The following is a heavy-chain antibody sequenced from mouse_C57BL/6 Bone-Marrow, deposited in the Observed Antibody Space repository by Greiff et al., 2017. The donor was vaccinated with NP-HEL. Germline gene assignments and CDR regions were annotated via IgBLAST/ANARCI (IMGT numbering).Heavy chain of an antibody. J-gene: IGHJ1*03. CDR2: IYPGGGYT. Sequence: VQRVESGAELVRPGTSVKMSCKASGYTFTNYWIGWAKQRPGHGLEWIGDIYPGGGYTNYNEKFKGKATLTADKSSSTAYMQFSSLTSEDSAIYYCASTTVVAPRYFDVWGTGTTVTVSS. V-gene: IGHV1-63*01. CDR1: GYTFTNYW. D-gene: IGHD1-1*01. CDR3: ASTTVVAPRYFDV.